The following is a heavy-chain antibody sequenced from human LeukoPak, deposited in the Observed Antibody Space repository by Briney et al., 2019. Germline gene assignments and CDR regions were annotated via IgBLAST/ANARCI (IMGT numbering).Heavy chain of an antibody. V-gene: IGHV4-59*08. CDR2: MSYSGSP. CDR3: ARPFGDYAEGAFDI. D-gene: IGHD4-17*01. CDR1: GGSISTYY. Sequence: SETLSLTCTVSGGSISTYYWTWIRQPPGKGLEWLGYMSYSGSPNYNPSLKSRVTISVDTSKNQFSLKLSSVTAADTAVYYCARPFGDYAEGAFDIWGQGTMVTVSS. J-gene: IGHJ3*02.